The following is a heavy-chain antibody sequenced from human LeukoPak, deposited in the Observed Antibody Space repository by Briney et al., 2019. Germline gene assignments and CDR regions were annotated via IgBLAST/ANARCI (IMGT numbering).Heavy chain of an antibody. CDR2: IYSGGST. CDR1: GFTVSTKY. J-gene: IGHJ2*01. Sequence: RTGGSLRLSCEASGFTVSTKYMSWVRQAPGKGLEWVSVIYSGGSTYYADSVQGRFIISRDNSKNTLYLQMNSLRAEDTAVYYCAREAFGEIRDWYFDPWGRGTLVTVSS. CDR3: AREAFGEIRDWYFDP. V-gene: IGHV3-53*01. D-gene: IGHD3-10*01.